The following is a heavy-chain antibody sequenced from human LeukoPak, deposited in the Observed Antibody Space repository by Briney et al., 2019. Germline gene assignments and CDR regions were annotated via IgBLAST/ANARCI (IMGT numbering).Heavy chain of an antibody. D-gene: IGHD5-18*01. CDR3: ARAPGWDVDTAMVIHWFDP. Sequence: PGGSLRLSCTASGFTFGDYAMSWVRQAPGKGLEWVSAISGSGGITSYADSVKGRFTISRDNSKNTLYLQMNSLRAEDTAVYYCARAPGWDVDTAMVIHWFDPWGQGTLVTVSS. V-gene: IGHV3-23*01. CDR2: ISGSGGIT. CDR1: GFTFGDYA. J-gene: IGHJ5*02.